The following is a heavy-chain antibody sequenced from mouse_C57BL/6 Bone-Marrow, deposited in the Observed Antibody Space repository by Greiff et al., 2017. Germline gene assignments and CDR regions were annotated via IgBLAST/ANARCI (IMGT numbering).Heavy chain of an antibody. CDR1: GYSITSGYY. D-gene: IGHD1-1*01. CDR3: AVYYGSS. Sequence: EVKLLESGPGLVKPSQSLSLTCSVTGYSITSGYYWNWIRQFPGNKLEWMGYISYDGSNNYNPSLKNRISITRDTSKNQFFLKLNSVTTEDTATYYCAVYYGSSWGQGTLVTVSA. V-gene: IGHV3-6*01. J-gene: IGHJ3*01. CDR2: ISYDGSN.